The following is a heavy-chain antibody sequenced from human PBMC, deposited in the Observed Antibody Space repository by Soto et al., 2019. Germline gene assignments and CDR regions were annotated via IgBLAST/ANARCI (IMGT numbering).Heavy chain of an antibody. CDR3: AKDPGYGGTSLLFDS. CDR2: ISGSGGDT. D-gene: IGHD5-12*01. Sequence: EVQLLESGGGLVQAGGSLTLACAASGFTFGEYALTWVRQAPGKGLEWVSAISGSGGDTYYADSVKGRFTISRDNFKDTLFLKMKSRRAEDTALYYWAKDPGYGGTSLLFDSGAQGPLAPVPS. V-gene: IGHV3-23*01. J-gene: IGHJ4*02. CDR1: GFTFGEYA.